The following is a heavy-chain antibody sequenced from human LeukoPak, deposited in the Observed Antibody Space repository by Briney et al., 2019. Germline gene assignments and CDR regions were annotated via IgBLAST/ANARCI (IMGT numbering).Heavy chain of an antibody. D-gene: IGHD3/OR15-3a*01. CDR3: ARVGLFPLHAFDI. CDR2: IYYSGST. Sequence: SETLSLTCTVSGGSISSGDYYWSWIRQPPGKGLEWIGYIYYSGSTYYNPSLKSRVTISVDTSKNQFSLKLSSVTAADTAVYYRARVGLFPLHAFDIWGQGTMVTVSS. V-gene: IGHV4-30-4*01. J-gene: IGHJ3*02. CDR1: GGSISSGDYY.